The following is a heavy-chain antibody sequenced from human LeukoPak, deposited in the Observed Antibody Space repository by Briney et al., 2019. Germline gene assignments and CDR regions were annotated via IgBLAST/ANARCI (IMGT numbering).Heavy chain of an antibody. CDR3: ASGWEDYDGMDI. D-gene: IGHD1-26*01. V-gene: IGHV4-4*07. CDR1: GGSISSYY. CDR2: IYTSGST. J-gene: IGHJ6*02. Sequence: PSETLSLTCTVSGGSISSYYWSWIRQPAGKGLEWIGRIYTSGSTNYNPSPKSRVTISVDTSKNQFSLKLSSVTAADTAVYYCASGWEDYDGMDIWGQGTTVTVSS.